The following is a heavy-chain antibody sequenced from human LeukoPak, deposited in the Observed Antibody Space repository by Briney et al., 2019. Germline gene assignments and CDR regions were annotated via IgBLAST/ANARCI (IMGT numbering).Heavy chain of an antibody. V-gene: IGHV3-21*01. D-gene: IGHD6-19*01. CDR3: ARGIAVAGKAS. CDR1: GFTFSSYS. J-gene: IGHJ5*02. CDR2: ISSSSSYI. Sequence: GGSLRLSCAASGFTFSSYSMNWVRQAPGKGLEWVSSISSSSSYIYYADSVKGRLTISRDNAKNSLYLQMNSLRAEDTAVYYCARGIAVAGKASWGQGTLVTVSS.